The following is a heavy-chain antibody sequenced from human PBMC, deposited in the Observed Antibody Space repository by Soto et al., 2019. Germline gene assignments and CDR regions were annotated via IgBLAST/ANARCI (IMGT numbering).Heavy chain of an antibody. V-gene: IGHV3-33*01. CDR3: ARADSGSYHSFDC. J-gene: IGHJ4*02. Sequence: GGSLRLSCAASGFTFSTYGMHWVRQAPGKGLEWVAGIWFDGNNKFYADSVKGRFTISRDNSKSTLYLQMNSLRAEDTAVYYCARADSGSYHSFDCWGQGTLVTVSS. CDR2: IWFDGNNK. D-gene: IGHD1-26*01. CDR1: GFTFSTYG.